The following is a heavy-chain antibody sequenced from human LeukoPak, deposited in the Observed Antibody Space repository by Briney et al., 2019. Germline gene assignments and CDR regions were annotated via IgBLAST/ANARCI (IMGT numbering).Heavy chain of an antibody. Sequence: SQTLSLTCTVSGGSISSGGYYWSWIRQHPGKGLEWIGYIYYSGSTYYNPSLKSRVTISVDTSKNQFSLKLSSVTAADTAVYYCARLVGYCSSTSCYGLHYYYYYMDVWGKGTTVNVSS. V-gene: IGHV4-31*03. CDR3: ARLVGYCSSTSCYGLHYYYYYMDV. J-gene: IGHJ6*03. D-gene: IGHD2-2*01. CDR1: GGSISSGGYY. CDR2: IYYSGST.